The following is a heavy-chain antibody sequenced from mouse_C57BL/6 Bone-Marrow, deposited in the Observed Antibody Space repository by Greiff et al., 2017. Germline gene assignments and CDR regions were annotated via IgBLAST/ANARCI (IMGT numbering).Heavy chain of an antibody. Sequence: VQLQQSGAELVRPGASVKLSCTASGFNIKDDYMHWVKQRPEQGLEWIGWIDPENGDTEYASKFQGKATITADTSSNTAYLQLSSLTSEDTAVYYWTTNYYGNYVDYWGQGTTLTVSS. CDR1: GFNIKDDY. CDR2: IDPENGDT. D-gene: IGHD2-1*01. CDR3: TTNYYGNYVDY. J-gene: IGHJ2*01. V-gene: IGHV14-4*01.